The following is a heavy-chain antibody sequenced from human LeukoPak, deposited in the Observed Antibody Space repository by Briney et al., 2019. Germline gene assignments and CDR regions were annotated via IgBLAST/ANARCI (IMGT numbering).Heavy chain of an antibody. Sequence: GGSLRLSCAASGFTFSNAWMGWVRQAPGKGLEWVGRIKSKTVGGTTDYAAPVKGRFTISRDDSKNTLYLQMDSLKTEDTAVYYCTTSLAYCVGDCYPTRWGQGTLVTVSS. CDR1: GFTFSNAW. V-gene: IGHV3-15*01. CDR2: IKSKTVGGTT. CDR3: TTSLAYCVGDCYPTR. D-gene: IGHD2-21*02. J-gene: IGHJ4*02.